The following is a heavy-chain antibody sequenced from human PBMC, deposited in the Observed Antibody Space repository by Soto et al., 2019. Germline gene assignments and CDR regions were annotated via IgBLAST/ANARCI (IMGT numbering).Heavy chain of an antibody. J-gene: IGHJ3*02. D-gene: IGHD1-26*01. Sequence: SETLSLTCTVSGGSISSGGYYWSWIRQHPGKGLEWIGYIYYSGSTYYNPSLKSRVTISVDTSKNQFSLKLSSVTAADTAVYYCARDFAGWEGGTLGAFDIWGQGTMVTVS. CDR2: IYYSGST. V-gene: IGHV4-31*03. CDR3: ARDFAGWEGGTLGAFDI. CDR1: GGSISSGGYY.